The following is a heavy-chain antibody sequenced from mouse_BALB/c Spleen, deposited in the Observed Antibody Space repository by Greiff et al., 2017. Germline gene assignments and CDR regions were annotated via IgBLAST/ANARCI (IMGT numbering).Heavy chain of an antibody. D-gene: IGHD2-10*02. CDR1: GYTFTSYY. CDR2: INPSNGGT. V-gene: IGHV1S81*02. J-gene: IGHJ3*01. CDR3: ARGSYGNSAWFAY. Sequence: QVQLQQSGAELVKPGASVKLSCKASGYTFTSYYMYWVKQRPGQGLEWIGEINPSNGGTNFNEKFKSKATLTVDKSSSTAYMQLSSLTSEDSAVYFCARGSYGNSAWFAYWGQGTLVTVSA.